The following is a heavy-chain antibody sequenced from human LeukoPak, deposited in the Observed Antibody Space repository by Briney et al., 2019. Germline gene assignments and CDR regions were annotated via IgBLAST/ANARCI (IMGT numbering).Heavy chain of an antibody. J-gene: IGHJ4*02. D-gene: IGHD6-19*01. Sequence: SETLSLNRTVSGGSRNNYYWGWFRRPPGQGLEWIAYVYQTGDTRYNPSLKSRASISLDTSKNQFSLKVSSVTATDTAVYYCARHPFSAPFDYWGQGILVTVSS. CDR1: GGSRNNYY. V-gene: IGHV4-59*08. CDR3: ARHPFSAPFDY. CDR2: VYQTGDT.